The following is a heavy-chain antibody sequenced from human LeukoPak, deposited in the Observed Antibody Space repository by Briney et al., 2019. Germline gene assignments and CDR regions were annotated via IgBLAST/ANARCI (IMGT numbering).Heavy chain of an antibody. J-gene: IGHJ4*02. CDR1: GGSISSGGYS. D-gene: IGHD4-17*01. CDR2: IYHSGST. Sequence: SETLSLTCAVSGGSISSGGYSWSWIRQPPGKGPEWSGYIYHSGSTYYNPSLKSRVTISVDRSKNQFSLKLSSVTAADTAVYYCARGTVTTGGSFDYWGQGTLVTVSS. V-gene: IGHV4-30-2*01. CDR3: ARGTVTTGGSFDY.